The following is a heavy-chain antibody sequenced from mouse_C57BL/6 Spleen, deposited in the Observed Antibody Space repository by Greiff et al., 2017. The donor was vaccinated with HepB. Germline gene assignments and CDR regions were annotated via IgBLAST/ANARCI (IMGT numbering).Heavy chain of an antibody. J-gene: IGHJ4*01. CDR3: ARHVSNYDAMDY. D-gene: IGHD2-5*01. Sequence: EVQVVESGGDLVKPGGSLKLSCAASGFTFSSYGMSWVRQTPDKRLEWVATISSGGSYTYYPDSVKGRFTISRDNAKNTLYLQMSSLKSEDTAMYYCARHVSNYDAMDYWGQGTSVTVSS. V-gene: IGHV5-6*01. CDR1: GFTFSSYG. CDR2: ISSGGSYT.